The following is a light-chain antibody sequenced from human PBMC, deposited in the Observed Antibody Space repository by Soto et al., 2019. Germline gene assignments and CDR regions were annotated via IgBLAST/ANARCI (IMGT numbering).Light chain of an antibody. V-gene: IGLV2-14*03. Sequence: QSALTQPASVSGSPGQSITISCTGTSSDVGGYNYVSWYQHHPGRAPKLMIYNAFDRPSGVSNRFSGSKSDNTASLTISGLQAEDEADYYCSSYRGSNTVVFGGGTKVTVL. CDR3: SSYRGSNTVV. CDR1: SSDVGGYNY. J-gene: IGLJ2*01. CDR2: NAF.